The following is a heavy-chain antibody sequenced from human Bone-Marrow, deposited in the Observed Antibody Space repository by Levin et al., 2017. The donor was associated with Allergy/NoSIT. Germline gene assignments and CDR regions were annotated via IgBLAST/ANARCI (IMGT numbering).Heavy chain of an antibody. CDR1: GYSFTHYA. V-gene: IGHV1-3*01. CDR2: INPVNGNT. J-gene: IGHJ5*02. Sequence: WASLKVSCKASGYSFTHYAIHWVRQAPGQRLEWMGWINPVNGNTKYSQNFQGRVTITKDTSASTVYVELSSLRSEDTAVYYCAREVIPRGSSRQWLPLDWFDPWGQGTLVTVSS. D-gene: IGHD5-12*01. CDR3: AREVIPRGSSRQWLPLDWFDP.